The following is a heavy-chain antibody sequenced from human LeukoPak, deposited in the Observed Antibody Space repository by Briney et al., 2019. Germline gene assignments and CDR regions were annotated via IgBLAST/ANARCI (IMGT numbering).Heavy chain of an antibody. J-gene: IGHJ4*02. CDR3: ARGVPY. CDR2: IYYTGST. V-gene: IGHV4-61*05. CDR1: GDSISSSRHS. D-gene: IGHD3-10*01. Sequence: SETLSLTCTVSGDSISSSRHSWGWIRQPPGKGLEWIGYIYYTGSTNYNPSLKSRVTISIDTSKNQFSLKLSSVTAADTAVYYCARGVPYWGQGTLVTVSS.